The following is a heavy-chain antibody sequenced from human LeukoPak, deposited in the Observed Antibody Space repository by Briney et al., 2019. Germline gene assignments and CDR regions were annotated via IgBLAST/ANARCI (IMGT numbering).Heavy chain of an antibody. V-gene: IGHV3-23*01. J-gene: IGHJ3*02. CDR3: ARPSFWGGSVGAFDI. D-gene: IGHD3-3*01. CDR2: ISGSGGST. CDR1: GFTFSSYA. Sequence: GGSLRLSCAASGFTFSSYAMSWVCQAPGKGLEWVSAISGSGGSTYYADSVKGRFTISRDNSKNTLYLQMNSLRAEDTAVYYCARPSFWGGSVGAFDIWGQGTMVTVSS.